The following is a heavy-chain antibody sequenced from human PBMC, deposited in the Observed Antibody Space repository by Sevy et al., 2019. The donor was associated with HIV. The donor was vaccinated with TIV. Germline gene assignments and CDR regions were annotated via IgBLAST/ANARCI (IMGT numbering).Heavy chain of an antibody. Sequence: GGSLRLSCGASEFNFSAHALSWVRHAPGKGLEWVSDTSGSGKTTYYADSVKGRFTISRDNSKNTLYLQMNSLRHEDTAVYYCARNPPRVTAYFDYWGQGTLVTVS. V-gene: IGHV3-23*01. D-gene: IGHD1-1*01. J-gene: IGHJ4*02. CDR2: TSGSGKTT. CDR1: EFNFSAHA. CDR3: ARNPPRVTAYFDY.